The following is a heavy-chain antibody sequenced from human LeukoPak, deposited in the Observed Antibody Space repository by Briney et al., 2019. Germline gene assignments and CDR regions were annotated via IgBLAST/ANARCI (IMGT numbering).Heavy chain of an antibody. V-gene: IGHV3-74*01. CDR2: INSDGSIT. D-gene: IGHD2-2*01. CDR3: ASRDHTSSKY. Sequence: GGPLRLSCAASGFAFSRYWMHWVRQAPGKGLVWVSDINSDGSITRYADSVKGRFTISRDNAKNTLYLQMNSLRAEDTAVYYCASRDHTSSKYWGQGTLVTVSS. J-gene: IGHJ4*02. CDR1: GFAFSRYW.